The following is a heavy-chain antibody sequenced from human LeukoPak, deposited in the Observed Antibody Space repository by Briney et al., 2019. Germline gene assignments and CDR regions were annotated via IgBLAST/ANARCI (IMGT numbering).Heavy chain of an antibody. CDR3: ARWKGPRSEFDY. CDR2: IKQDGSEK. V-gene: IGHV3-7*01. Sequence: GGSLRLSCAASGFTFSSYWMSWVRQAPGKGLEWVANIKQDGSEKYYVDSVKGRFTISRDNAKNSVNLQINSLRAEDTAVYYCARWKGPRSEFDYWGQGTLVTVSS. CDR1: GFTFSSYW. D-gene: IGHD5-12*01. J-gene: IGHJ4*02.